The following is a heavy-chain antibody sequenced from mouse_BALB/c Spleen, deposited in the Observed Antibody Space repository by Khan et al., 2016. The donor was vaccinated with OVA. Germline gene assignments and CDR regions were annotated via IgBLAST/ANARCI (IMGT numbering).Heavy chain of an antibody. V-gene: IGHV5-6*01. CDR2: INTGGVYI. Sequence: EVVLVESGGDFVRPGGSLKLSCAASGFTFSTYGMSWVRQTPDKRLEWVATINTGGVYIYSPDSVKGRFTISRDNAKNTLYLQLSSLKSEDTAIYYCARLAYYYNSEGFAYWGQGTLVTVSA. J-gene: IGHJ3*01. CDR1: GFTFSTYG. D-gene: IGHD1-1*01. CDR3: ARLAYYYNSEGFAY.